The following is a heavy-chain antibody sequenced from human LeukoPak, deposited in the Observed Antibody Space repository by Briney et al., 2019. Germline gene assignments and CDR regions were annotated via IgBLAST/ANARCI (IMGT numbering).Heavy chain of an antibody. CDR3: AKDDNILTGYYNPMGYFQH. CDR1: GFTFSSYA. CDR2: IRYEGSNK. Sequence: PGRSLRLSCAASGFTFSSYAMHWVRQAPGKGLEWVAFIRYEGSNKYYADSVKGRFTISRDNSKDTLYLQMNSLRAEDTAVYYCAKDDNILTGYYNPMGYFQHWGQGTLVTVSS. V-gene: IGHV3-30*02. J-gene: IGHJ1*01. D-gene: IGHD3-9*01.